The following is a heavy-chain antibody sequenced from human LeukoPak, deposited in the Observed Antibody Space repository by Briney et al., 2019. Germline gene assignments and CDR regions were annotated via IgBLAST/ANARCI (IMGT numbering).Heavy chain of an antibody. CDR2: ISYDGSNK. J-gene: IGHJ4*02. CDR3: AKDRLPLIRGIDY. V-gene: IGHV3-30-3*01. Sequence: GGSLRLSCAASGFTFSSYAMHWVRQAPGKGLEWVAVISYDGSNKYYADSVKGRFTISRDNSKNTLYLQMNSLRAEDTAVYYCAKDRLPLIRGIDYWGQGTLVIVSS. D-gene: IGHD3-10*01. CDR1: GFTFSSYA.